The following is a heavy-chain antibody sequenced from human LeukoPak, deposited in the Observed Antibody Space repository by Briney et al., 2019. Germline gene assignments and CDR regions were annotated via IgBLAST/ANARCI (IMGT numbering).Heavy chain of an antibody. V-gene: IGHV3-7*01. J-gene: IGHJ4*02. Sequence: GESLRLSCAASGFTFRNYWMSWVRQAPGKGLEWVATIKQDGSEKYYGDSVKGRFTISRDNAQSSLFLQMNSLRDEDAAVYFCASMWEGGYWGQGTLVTVSS. CDR2: IKQDGSEK. CDR3: ASMWEGGY. CDR1: GFTFRNYW. D-gene: IGHD1-26*01.